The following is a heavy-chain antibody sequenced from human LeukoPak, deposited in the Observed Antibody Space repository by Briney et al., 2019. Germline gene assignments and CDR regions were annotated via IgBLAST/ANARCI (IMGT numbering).Heavy chain of an antibody. CDR2: IYWNDDK. CDR3: ARPYYYGSGSYRTHFDY. V-gene: IGHV2-5*01. Sequence: EPGPTLVKPTQTLTLTCTFFGFSLSTSGVGVGWIRQPPGKALEWLALIYWNDDKRYSPSLKSRLTITKDTSKNQVVLTMTNMDPVDTATYYCARPYYYGSGSYRTHFDYWGQGTLVTVSS. J-gene: IGHJ4*02. CDR1: GFSLSTSGVG. D-gene: IGHD3-10*01.